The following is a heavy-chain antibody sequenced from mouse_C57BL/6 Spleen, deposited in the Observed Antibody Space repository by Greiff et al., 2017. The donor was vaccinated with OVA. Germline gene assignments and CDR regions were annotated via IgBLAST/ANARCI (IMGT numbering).Heavy chain of an antibody. CDR2: INPNNGGT. CDR3: ARGEYYGRIAY. V-gene: IGHV1-26*01. Sequence: VQLQQSGPELVKPGASVKISCKASGYTFTDYYMNWVKQSHGKSLEWIGDINPNNGGTSYNQKFKGKATFTVDKSSSTAYMELRSLTSEDSAVHYCARGEYYGRIAYWAQGTLVTVPA. D-gene: IGHD1-1*01. CDR1: GYTFTDYY. J-gene: IGHJ3*01.